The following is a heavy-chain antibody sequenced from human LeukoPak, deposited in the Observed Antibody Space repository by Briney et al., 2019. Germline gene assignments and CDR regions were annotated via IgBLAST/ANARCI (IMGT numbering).Heavy chain of an antibody. Sequence: PGGSLRLSCAASGFTFSSYSMHWIRQAPGKGLEWVSYISGSSRTTYYADSVKGRFTISRDNAKNSLYLQMNSLRAEDTAVYYCARDLGLYDYGDNIDYWGQGTPVTVSS. D-gene: IGHD4-23*01. CDR3: ARDLGLYDYGDNIDY. V-gene: IGHV3-48*04. J-gene: IGHJ4*02. CDR1: GFTFSSYS. CDR2: ISGSSRTT.